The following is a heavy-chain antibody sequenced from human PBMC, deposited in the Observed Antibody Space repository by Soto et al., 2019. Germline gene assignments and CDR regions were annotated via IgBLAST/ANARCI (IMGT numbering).Heavy chain of an antibody. CDR3: ARGTAMAEEYYGMDV. CDR2: IYYSGST. V-gene: IGHV4-59*01. J-gene: IGHJ6*04. Sequence: SETLSLTCTVSGGSISSYYWSWIRQPPGKGLEWIGYIYYSGSTNYNPSLKSRVTISVDTSKNQFSLKLSSVTAADTAVYYCARGTAMAEEYYGMDVWGEGTTVTVAS. D-gene: IGHD5-18*01. CDR1: GGSISSYY.